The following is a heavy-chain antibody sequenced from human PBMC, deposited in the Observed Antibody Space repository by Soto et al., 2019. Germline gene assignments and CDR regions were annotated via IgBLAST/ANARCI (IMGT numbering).Heavy chain of an antibody. CDR1: GYTFTHFY. Sequence: QVQLVQSGAEVKKPGDSVKVSCSASGYTFTHFYITWVRQAPGQGLEWMGAISPHNFNTNFAQKSQGKVNLTTDTSTSTAYMELRSLRSDDTAVYYCARDEGGYDILTGYYKAHHFDYWGQGVLVTVSS. J-gene: IGHJ4*02. D-gene: IGHD3-9*01. CDR2: ISPHNFNT. CDR3: ARDEGGYDILTGYYKAHHFDY. V-gene: IGHV1-18*01.